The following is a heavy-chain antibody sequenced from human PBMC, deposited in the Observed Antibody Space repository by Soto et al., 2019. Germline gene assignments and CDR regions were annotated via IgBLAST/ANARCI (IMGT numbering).Heavy chain of an antibody. D-gene: IGHD2-8*01. CDR2: ISYDGSNK. CDR3: AKDIVLMVYAIQEHVPFDY. J-gene: IGHJ4*02. CDR1: GFTFSSYG. V-gene: IGHV3-30*18. Sequence: GSLRLSCAASGFTFSSYGMHWVRQAPGKGLEWVAVISYDGSNKYYADSVKGRFTISRDNSKNTLYLQMNSLRAEDTAVYYCAKDIVLMVYAIQEHVPFDYWGQGTLVTVSS.